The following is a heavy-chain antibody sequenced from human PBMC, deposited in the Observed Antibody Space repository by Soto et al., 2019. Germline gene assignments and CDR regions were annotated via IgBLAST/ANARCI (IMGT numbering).Heavy chain of an antibody. J-gene: IGHJ6*02. CDR1: GGTFSSYA. Sequence: QVQLVQSEAEVKKPGSSVKVSCKASGGTFSSYAISWVRQAPGQGLEWMGGIIPIFGTANYAQKFQGRVTITADKSTSTAYMELSSLRSEDTAVYYCARTRGKWRDYYYYGMDVWGQGTTVTVSS. CDR2: IIPIFGTA. D-gene: IGHD5-12*01. CDR3: ARTRGKWRDYYYYGMDV. V-gene: IGHV1-69*06.